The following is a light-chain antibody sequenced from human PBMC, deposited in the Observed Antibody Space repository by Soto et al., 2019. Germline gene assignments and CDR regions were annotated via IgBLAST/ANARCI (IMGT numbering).Light chain of an antibody. CDR1: QSVSSN. CDR3: QQYNNWCT. CDR2: GAS. Sequence: EIVMTQSPAILSVSPGERATLSCRASQSVSSNLAWYQQKPGQAPRLLIYGASTRATGIPARFSGSGSGTEFTLTISSLQSEDFAVYYCQQYNNWCTFGQGTKVDIK. V-gene: IGKV3-15*01. J-gene: IGKJ1*01.